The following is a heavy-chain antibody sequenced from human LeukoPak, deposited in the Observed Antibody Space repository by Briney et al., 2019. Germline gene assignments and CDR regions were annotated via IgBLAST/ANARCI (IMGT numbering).Heavy chain of an antibody. J-gene: IGHJ6*02. CDR2: ISSSSSYI. CDR1: GFTFSSYS. D-gene: IGHD4-11*01. V-gene: IGHV3-21*01. CDR3: AREATVTDYYYYGMDV. Sequence: PGGSLRLSCAASGFTFSSYSMNWVRQAPGKELEWVSSISSSSSYIYYADSVKGRFTISRDNAKNSLYLQMNSLRAEDTAVYYCAREATVTDYYYYGMDVWGQGTTVTVSS.